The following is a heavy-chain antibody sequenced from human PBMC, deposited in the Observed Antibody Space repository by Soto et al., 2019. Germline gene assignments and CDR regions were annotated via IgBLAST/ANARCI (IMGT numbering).Heavy chain of an antibody. CDR3: ARVEDYGDPYYFDY. CDR1: GGSSISGGYC. V-gene: IGHV4-39*07. J-gene: IGHJ4*02. D-gene: IGHD4-17*01. Sequence: ASETLSHTCAVSGGSSISGGYCWGWIRKPPGKGLEWIGSINYSGSTDYNPSLKSRVTISVDTSKNQFSLKLSSVTAADTAVYYCARVEDYGDPYYFDYWGQGTLVTVSS. CDR2: INYSGST.